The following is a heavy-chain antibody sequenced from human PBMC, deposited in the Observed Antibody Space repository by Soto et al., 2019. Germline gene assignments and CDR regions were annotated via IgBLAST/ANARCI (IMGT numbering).Heavy chain of an antibody. D-gene: IGHD3-3*01. CDR3: AKTGFWSGYRVADY. J-gene: IGHJ4*02. V-gene: IGHV4-39*01. CDR1: GGSISSSSSY. Sequence: QLQLQESGPGLVKPSETLSLTCTVSGGSISSSSSYWGWIRQPPWKGLEWVGSINYRGSSYYNPSLKSRITISVDTSKNQFSLTLSSVTAADTAVYFCAKTGFWSGYRVADYWGQGTLVTVSS. CDR2: INYRGSS.